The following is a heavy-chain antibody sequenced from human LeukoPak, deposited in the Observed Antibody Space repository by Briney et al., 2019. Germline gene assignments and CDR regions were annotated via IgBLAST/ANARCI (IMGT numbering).Heavy chain of an antibody. CDR1: GLTFNNQA. CDR2: IDNYGIFT. CDR3: VKVGGCSGGSCYSGLWVFDY. D-gene: IGHD2-15*01. V-gene: IGHV3-64D*09. Sequence: GGSLRLLCSAGGLTFNNQAMQWLRQATGKVLEYISTIDNYGIFTYYADSVKDRFTVSRDNSKNTLYLQMSSLRAEDTAVYYCVKVGGCSGGSCYSGLWVFDYWGQGTLVTVSS. J-gene: IGHJ4*02.